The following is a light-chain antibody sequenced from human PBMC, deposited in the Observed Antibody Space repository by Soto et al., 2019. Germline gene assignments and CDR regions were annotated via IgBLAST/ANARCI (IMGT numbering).Light chain of an antibody. V-gene: IGKV3D-20*02. Sequence: EIVLTQSPGTLSLSPGERASLSCRASQTVSSGFLAWYQQKVGQAPRLLIYAASNRATGIPARFSGSGSGTDFTLTISSLEPEDFAVYYCQQRSDWPITFGQGTRLENK. CDR2: AAS. J-gene: IGKJ5*01. CDR3: QQRSDWPIT. CDR1: QTVSSGF.